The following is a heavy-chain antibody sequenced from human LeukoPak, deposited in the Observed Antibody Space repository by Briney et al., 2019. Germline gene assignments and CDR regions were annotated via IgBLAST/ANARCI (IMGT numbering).Heavy chain of an antibody. J-gene: IGHJ3*02. D-gene: IGHD3-3*01. Sequence: ASVKVSCKVSGYTLTELSIHWVRQAPGKGLEWMGGFDPEDGETIYAQKFQGRVTMTEDTSTDTAYMALSSLRSEDTAVYYRATVLDFWSGLSRITPDDAFDIWGRGTLVTVSS. CDR2: FDPEDGET. CDR1: GYTLTELS. CDR3: ATVLDFWSGLSRITPDDAFDI. V-gene: IGHV1-24*01.